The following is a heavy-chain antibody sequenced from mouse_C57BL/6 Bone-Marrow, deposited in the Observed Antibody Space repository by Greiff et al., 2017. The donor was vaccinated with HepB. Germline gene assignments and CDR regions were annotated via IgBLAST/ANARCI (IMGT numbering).Heavy chain of an antibody. CDR1: GFTFTDYY. J-gene: IGHJ1*03. Sequence: DVQLVESGGGLVQPGGSLSLSCAASGFTFTDYYMSWVRQPPGKALEWLGFIRNKANGYTTEYSASVKGRFTISRDNSQSILYLQMNALRAEDSATYYCARYDRGVVATDWYFDVWGTGTTVTVSS. CDR2: IRNKANGYTT. CDR3: ARYDRGVVATDWYFDV. V-gene: IGHV7-3*01. D-gene: IGHD1-1*01.